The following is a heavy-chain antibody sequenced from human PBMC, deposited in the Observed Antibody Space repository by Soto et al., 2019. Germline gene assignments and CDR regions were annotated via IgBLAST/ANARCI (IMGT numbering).Heavy chain of an antibody. CDR1: GGSISSGGYS. D-gene: IGHD3-22*01. J-gene: IGHJ4*02. V-gene: IGHV4-30-2*01. Sequence: SETLSLTCVVSGGSISSGGYSWNWIRQPPGKGLEWIGYTYHSGSTLYNPSLKSRVTISVDKSKNQFSLKLSSVTAADTAVYYCMLGSGWKDFDYWGQGTLVTVSS. CDR3: MLGSGWKDFDY. CDR2: TYHSGST.